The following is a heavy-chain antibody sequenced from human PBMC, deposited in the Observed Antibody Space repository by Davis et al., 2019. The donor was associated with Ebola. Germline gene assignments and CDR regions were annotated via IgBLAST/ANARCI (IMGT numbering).Heavy chain of an antibody. D-gene: IGHD3-3*01. V-gene: IGHV5-51*01. Sequence: GESLKISCKGSGYSFNTYWIGWVRQTPGKGLEWMGIIYPGDSDTKYSPSFQGHVTMSADKSINTAYLQWSNLKASDTAMYYCARGRYDSGFDPWGQGTLVTVSS. CDR1: GYSFNTYW. CDR3: ARGRYDSGFDP. CDR2: IYPGDSDT. J-gene: IGHJ5*02.